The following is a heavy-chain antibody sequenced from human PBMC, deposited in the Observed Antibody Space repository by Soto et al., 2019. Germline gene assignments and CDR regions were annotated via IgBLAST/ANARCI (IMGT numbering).Heavy chain of an antibody. D-gene: IGHD6-13*01. V-gene: IGHV3-11*01. CDR3: ARRAAAGRSFDY. CDR2: ISSSGNSI. J-gene: IGHJ4*02. Sequence: GGSLRLSCAASGFTFSDCYMTWMRQAPGKGLEWVSYISSSGNSIYYADSVRGRFTVSRDNAKNSLFLQMNSLRAEDTAVYYCARRAAAGRSFDYWGLGTLVTVSS. CDR1: GFTFSDCY.